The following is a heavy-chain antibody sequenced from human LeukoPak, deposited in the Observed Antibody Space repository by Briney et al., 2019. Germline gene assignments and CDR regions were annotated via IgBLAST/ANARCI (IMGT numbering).Heavy chain of an antibody. J-gene: IGHJ4*02. CDR2: IFGSGGSA. Sequence: PGGSLRLACAASGFTFGSYAMYWVRQAPGKGLEWVSGIFGSGGSAHYADSVKGRFTISRDNSKNTVYLQMDSLRVEDTAIYYCAKTTTGYSSGRYPAWPIDYWGQGTLVTVSP. CDR1: GFTFGSYA. V-gene: IGHV3-23*01. CDR3: AKTTTGYSSGRYPAWPIDY. D-gene: IGHD2-15*01.